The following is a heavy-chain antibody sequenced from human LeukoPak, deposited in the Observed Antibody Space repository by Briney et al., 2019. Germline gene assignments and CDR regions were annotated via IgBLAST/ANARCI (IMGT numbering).Heavy chain of an antibody. J-gene: IGHJ3*02. CDR2: IYHSGGT. CDR3: ARPKTGSDAFDI. Sequence: PSGTPSLSCAVSGGSISSSNWWSWVRQPPGKGLEWIGEIYHSGGTNYNPSLKSRVTISVDKSKNQFSLKLSSVTAADTAVYYCARPKTGSDAFDIWGQGTMVTVSS. V-gene: IGHV4-4*02. CDR1: GGSISSSNW. D-gene: IGHD3-9*01.